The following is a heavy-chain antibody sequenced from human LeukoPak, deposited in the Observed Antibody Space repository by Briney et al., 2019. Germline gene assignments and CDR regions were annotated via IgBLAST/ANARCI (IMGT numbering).Heavy chain of an antibody. CDR3: ARSTGSGSMGKDYYYYGMDV. D-gene: IGHD3-10*01. CDR2: INPNSGGT. CDR1: GYTFTGYY. J-gene: IGHJ6*04. Sequence: GASVKVSCKASGYTFTGYYMHWVRQAPGQGLEWMGWINPNSGGTNYAQKFQGWVTMTRDTSTSTAYMELSRLRSDDTAVYYCARSTGSGSMGKDYYYYGMDVWGKGTTVTVSS. V-gene: IGHV1-2*04.